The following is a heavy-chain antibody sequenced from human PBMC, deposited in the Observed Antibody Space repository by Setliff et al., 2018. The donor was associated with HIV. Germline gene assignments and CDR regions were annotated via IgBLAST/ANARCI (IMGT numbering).Heavy chain of an antibody. Sequence: SETLSLTCAVHGGSFSGYYWSWIRQPPGKGLEWIGEINHSGSTNYNPSLKSRVTISVDTSKNQFSLKLSSVTAADTAVYYCARGVWFGLYYYYMDVWGKGTTVTVSS. CDR3: ARGVWFGLYYYYMDV. J-gene: IGHJ6*03. CDR2: INHSGST. CDR1: GGSFSGYY. V-gene: IGHV4-34*01. D-gene: IGHD3-10*01.